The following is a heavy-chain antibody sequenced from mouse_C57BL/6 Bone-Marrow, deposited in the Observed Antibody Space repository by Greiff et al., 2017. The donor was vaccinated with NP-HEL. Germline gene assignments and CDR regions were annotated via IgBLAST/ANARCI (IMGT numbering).Heavy chain of an antibody. Sequence: VQLKESGPGLVKPSQSLSLTCSVSGYSITSGYYWKWIRQLAGNKLEWMGYISYDGRNNYKPSLKNRSTINRDTSKNQFFLKLNSVTTEDTATYYCARLGTTVVADFDYWGQGTTLTVSS. CDR1: GYSITSGYY. CDR3: ARLGTTVVADFDY. CDR2: ISYDGRN. D-gene: IGHD1-1*01. J-gene: IGHJ2*01. V-gene: IGHV3-6*01.